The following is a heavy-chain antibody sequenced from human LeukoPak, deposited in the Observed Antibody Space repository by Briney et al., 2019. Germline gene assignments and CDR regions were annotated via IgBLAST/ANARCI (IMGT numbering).Heavy chain of an antibody. V-gene: IGHV1-2*02. J-gene: IGHJ4*02. Sequence: ASVKVSCKASGYTFTGYYMHWVRQAPGQGLEWMGWINPNSGGTNYAQEFQGRVTMTRDTSISTAYMELSRLRSDDTAVYYCAREALTMVRGVIIPPYYWGQGTLVTVSS. CDR2: INPNSGGT. CDR3: AREALTMVRGVIIPPYY. D-gene: IGHD3-10*01. CDR1: GYTFTGYY.